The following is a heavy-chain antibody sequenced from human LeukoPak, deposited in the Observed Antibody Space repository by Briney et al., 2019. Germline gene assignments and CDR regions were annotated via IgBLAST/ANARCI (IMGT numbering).Heavy chain of an antibody. V-gene: IGHV3-23*01. Sequence: GGSLRLSCAASGFIFSSDDMNWVRQAPGTGLDWVSGITGGGDNTFYADSVKGRFTISRDNSKNTVYLQMNSLRAEDTAIYYCAIVPWSGYHSWGQGILVTVSS. D-gene: IGHD3-3*01. J-gene: IGHJ4*02. CDR3: AIVPWSGYHS. CDR2: ITGGGDNT. CDR1: GFIFSSDD.